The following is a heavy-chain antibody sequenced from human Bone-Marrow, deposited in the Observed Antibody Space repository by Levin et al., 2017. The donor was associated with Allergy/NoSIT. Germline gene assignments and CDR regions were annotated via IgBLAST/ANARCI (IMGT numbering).Heavy chain of an antibody. D-gene: IGHD2-2*01. V-gene: IGHV3-7*01. CDR1: GFTFSRYW. CDR3: AREGHCSGSSCYFWLGYYYYVMDV. Sequence: QPGGSLRLSCTASGFTFSRYWMTWVRQAPGKGLEWVANINPDGSETYYVDSVKGRFTISRDNTENSLYLQINTLKAEDTAAYYCAREGHCSGSSCYFWLGYYYYVMDVWGQGTTVTVSS. CDR2: INPDGSET. J-gene: IGHJ6*02.